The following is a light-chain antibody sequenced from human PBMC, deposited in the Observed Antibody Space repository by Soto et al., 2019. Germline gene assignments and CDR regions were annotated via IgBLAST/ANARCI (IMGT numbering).Light chain of an antibody. J-gene: IGKJ4*01. CDR2: GAS. CDR3: QQYSSSRLT. Sequence: ELVLTPSPATLSLSPGERATLSCRASQSLSSSYLAWYQQKPGLAPRLLIYGASSRATGIPDRFSGSGSGTDFTLTISRLEPEDFAVYYCQQYSSSRLTFGGGTKVDIK. CDR1: QSLSSSY. V-gene: IGKV3-20*01.